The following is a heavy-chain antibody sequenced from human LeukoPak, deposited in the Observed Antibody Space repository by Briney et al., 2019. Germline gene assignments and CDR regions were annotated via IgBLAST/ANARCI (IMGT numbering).Heavy chain of an antibody. CDR3: AREGGTVERGEFDY. Sequence: GVSVTLSCAASGFTFNFSTSGMHSPRQAPGRGLECGAYRQYDDSEKSYADSVKGRCHTSRDNSKNTVYLQMNSLRVEDTAVYYCAREGGTVERGEFDYWGQGTLVTVSS. V-gene: IGHV3-30*02. CDR1: GFTFNFSTSG. D-gene: IGHD1-7*01. CDR2: RQYDDSEK. J-gene: IGHJ4*02.